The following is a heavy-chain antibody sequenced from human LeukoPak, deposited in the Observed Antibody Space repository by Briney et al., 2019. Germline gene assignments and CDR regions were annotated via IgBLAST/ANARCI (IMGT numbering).Heavy chain of an antibody. J-gene: IGHJ5*02. D-gene: IGHD7-27*01. CDR3: TRGHWGLQS. CDR2: IHHSGNS. Sequence: SETPSLTCTVSGASATDYYWSWIRESPGKGLEWISYIHHSGNSDYNPSLRSRVTTSLDTSKNQFSLNLISVTAADTAVYYCTRGHWGLQSWSQGTLVTVSS. CDR1: GASATDYY. V-gene: IGHV4-59*02.